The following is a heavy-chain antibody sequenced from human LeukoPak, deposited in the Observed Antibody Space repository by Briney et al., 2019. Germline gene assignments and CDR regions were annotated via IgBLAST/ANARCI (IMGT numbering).Heavy chain of an antibody. J-gene: IGHJ4*02. V-gene: IGHV1-46*01. CDR3: ARRKVGATTDY. D-gene: IGHD1-26*01. Sequence: GASVKVSCKASGYTFTSYYMHWVRQAPGQGLEWMGIINPSGGSTSYAQKLQGRVTMTTDTSTSTAYMELRSLRSDDTAVYYCARRKVGATTDYWGQGTLVTVSS. CDR1: GYTFTSYY. CDR2: INPSGGST.